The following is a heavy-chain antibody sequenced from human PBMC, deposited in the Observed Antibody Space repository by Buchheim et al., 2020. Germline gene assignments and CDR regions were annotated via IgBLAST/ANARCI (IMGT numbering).Heavy chain of an antibody. CDR3: ARGRFRGYDFWSGYYPGFDP. CDR1: GGSFSGYY. Sequence: QVQLQQWGAGLLKPSETLSLTCAVSGGSFSGYYWSWIRQPPGKGLEWIGEINHSGSTNYNPSLKSRVTISVDTSKNQSSLKLSSVTAADTAVYYCARGRFRGYDFWSGYYPGFDPWGQGTL. D-gene: IGHD3-3*01. V-gene: IGHV4-34*01. CDR2: INHSGST. J-gene: IGHJ5*02.